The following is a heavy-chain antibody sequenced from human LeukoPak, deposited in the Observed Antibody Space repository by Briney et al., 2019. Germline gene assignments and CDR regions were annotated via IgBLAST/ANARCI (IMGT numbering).Heavy chain of an antibody. Sequence: GGSLRLSCAASGFTFSSYAMHWVRQAPGKGLEWVAVISYEGSHKFYADSVKGRFTISRDDSKHTLYLQMNSLRAEDTAIYYCARAFVAAPGSYFQHWGQGTLVTVSS. D-gene: IGHD6-13*01. J-gene: IGHJ1*01. CDR3: ARAFVAAPGSYFQH. CDR1: GFTFSSYA. V-gene: IGHV3-30-3*01. CDR2: ISYEGSHK.